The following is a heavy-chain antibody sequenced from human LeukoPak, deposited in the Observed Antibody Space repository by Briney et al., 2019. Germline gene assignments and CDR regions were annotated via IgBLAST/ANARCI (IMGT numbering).Heavy chain of an antibody. Sequence: PGGSLRLSCAASGFTFSNYALSWVRQAPGKGPEWVSVFSGSGGRTYYSDSVKGRPTISRDNSKNTLYLQMNSLRADDTAVYYCARGSGSYGWDYFDYWGQGTLVTVSS. CDR3: ARGSGSYGWDYFDY. V-gene: IGHV3-23*01. CDR1: GFTFSNYA. D-gene: IGHD1-26*01. J-gene: IGHJ4*02. CDR2: FSGSGGRT.